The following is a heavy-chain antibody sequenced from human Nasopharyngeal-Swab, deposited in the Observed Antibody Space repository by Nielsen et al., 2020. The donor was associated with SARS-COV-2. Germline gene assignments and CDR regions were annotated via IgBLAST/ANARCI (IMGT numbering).Heavy chain of an antibody. CDR3: ARVTLLASDAFDI. J-gene: IGHJ3*02. CDR1: GFTFSGYS. CDR2: ISSSSTYI. V-gene: IGHV3-21*01. D-gene: IGHD3-3*02. Sequence: GESLRLSCAASGFTFSGYSMNWVRQAPGKGLEWVSSISSSSTYIYYADSVKGRFTISRDNAKNSLYLQMNSLRAEDTAVYYCARVTLLASDAFDIWGQGTMVTVSS.